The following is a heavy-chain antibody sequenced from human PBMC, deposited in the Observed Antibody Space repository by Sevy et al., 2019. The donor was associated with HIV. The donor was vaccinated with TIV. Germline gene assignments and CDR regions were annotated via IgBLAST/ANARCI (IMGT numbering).Heavy chain of an antibody. CDR2: ISSSSSHI. Sequence: GGSLRLSCAASGFTFSSYAMNWVRQAPGKGLEWVSSISSSSSHIYAADSLKGRFTISRDNAKNSLFLQMNSLRAEDTAIYYCARVAADDPDFYYYGMDVWGQRTTVTASS. CDR1: GFTFSSYA. D-gene: IGHD6-13*01. V-gene: IGHV3-21*01. CDR3: ARVAADDPDFYYYGMDV. J-gene: IGHJ6*02.